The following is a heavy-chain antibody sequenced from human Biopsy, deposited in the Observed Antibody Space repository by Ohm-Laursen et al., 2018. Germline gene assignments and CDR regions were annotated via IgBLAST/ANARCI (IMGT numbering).Heavy chain of an antibody. D-gene: IGHD1-26*01. CDR2: IYPGGGT. CDR3: AGIVLGPTNDAFDI. J-gene: IGHJ3*02. CDR1: GGSISSGGSY. Sequence: PSETLSLTCPVSGGSISSGGSYWSWIRQAAGKGLEWIGRIYPGGGTIYNPSLKSRVTMSVDTSKNHFSLNLNSVTAADTAVYYCAGIVLGPTNDAFDIWGQGTMVTVSS. V-gene: IGHV4-61*02.